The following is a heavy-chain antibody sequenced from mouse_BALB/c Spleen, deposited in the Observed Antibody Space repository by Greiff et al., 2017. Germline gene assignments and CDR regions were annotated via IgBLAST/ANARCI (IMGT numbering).Heavy chain of an antibody. CDR2: ISSGGSYT. V-gene: IGHV5-9-3*01. D-gene: IGHD2-4*01. CDR3: AREKDDYPFAY. Sequence: EVHLVESGGGLVKPGGSLKLSCAASGFAFSSYAMSWVRQTPEKRLEWVATISSGGSYTYYPDSVKGRFTISRDNAKNTLYLQMSSLRSEDTAMYYCAREKDDYPFAYWGQGTLVTVSA. CDR1: GFAFSSYA. J-gene: IGHJ3*01.